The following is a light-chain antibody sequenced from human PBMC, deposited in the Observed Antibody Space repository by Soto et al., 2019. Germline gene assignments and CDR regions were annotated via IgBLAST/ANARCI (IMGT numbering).Light chain of an antibody. CDR1: QGIINY. J-gene: IGKJ2*01. CDR2: AAS. CDR3: QQSYKTPHT. Sequence: DIQMTQSPSSLSASVGDRVTITCRASQGIINYLAWYQQKPGKAPKLLIYAASTLQSGVTSRFSGSGSGTDFTLTISGLQPEDVATYYCQQSYKTPHTFGQGTKLETK. V-gene: IGKV1-27*01.